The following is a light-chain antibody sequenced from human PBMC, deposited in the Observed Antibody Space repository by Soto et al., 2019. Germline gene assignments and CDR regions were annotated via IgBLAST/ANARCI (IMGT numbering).Light chain of an antibody. CDR2: GAS. CDR3: QQYGSSGT. V-gene: IGKV3-20*01. J-gene: IGKJ1*01. Sequence: ETLMKQSPATLSVSPGERATLSCRASQRVRSYLAWYQQKPGQAPRLLIYGASNRATGIPARFSGSGSGTDFTLTISRLEPEDFAVYYCQQYGSSGTFGQGTKVDIK. CDR1: QRVRSY.